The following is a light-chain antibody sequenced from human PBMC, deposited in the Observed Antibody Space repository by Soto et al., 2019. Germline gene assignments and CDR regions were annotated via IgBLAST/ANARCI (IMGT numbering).Light chain of an antibody. CDR1: QSISPW. Sequence: DIQMTQSPSTLSASVGDRVTITCRASQSISPWLAWYQQRPREAPKLLRYGASSLESGVPSRFSGSGSGTAFTLTISSLQPTDFATYYCQQYATSSPTFGQGTKLEIK. J-gene: IGKJ2*01. V-gene: IGKV1-5*01. CDR3: QQYATSSPT. CDR2: GAS.